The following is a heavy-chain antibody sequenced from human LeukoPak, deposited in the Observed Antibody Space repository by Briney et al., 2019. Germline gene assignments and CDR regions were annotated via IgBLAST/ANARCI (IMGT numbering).Heavy chain of an antibody. CDR2: IRSKAYGGTT. D-gene: IGHD6-19*01. V-gene: IGHV3-49*03. Sequence: GGSLRLSCTASGFTFGDYAMSWFRQAPGKGLEWVGFIRSKAYGGTTEYAASVKGRFTISRDDSKSIAYLQMNSLRAEDTAVYYCARRSGIAVAGAFDYWGQGTLVTVSS. CDR1: GFTFGDYA. J-gene: IGHJ4*02. CDR3: ARRSGIAVAGAFDY.